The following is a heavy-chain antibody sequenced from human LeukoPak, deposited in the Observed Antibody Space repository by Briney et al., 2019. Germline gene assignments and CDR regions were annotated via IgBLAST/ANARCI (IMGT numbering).Heavy chain of an antibody. CDR3: AKDPRHGDYDPSLDY. J-gene: IGHJ4*02. V-gene: IGHV3-48*01. CDR1: GFTFSSYW. Sequence: SGGSLRLSCAASGFTFSSYWMSWVRQAPGKGLEWVSYISSSSSTIYYADSMKGRFTISRDNAKNSLYLQMNSLRAEDTAVYYCAKDPRHGDYDPSLDYWGQGTLVTVSS. CDR2: ISSSSSTI. D-gene: IGHD4-17*01.